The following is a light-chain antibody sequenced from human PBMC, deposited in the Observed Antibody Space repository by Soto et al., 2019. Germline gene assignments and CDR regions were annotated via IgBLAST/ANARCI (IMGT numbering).Light chain of an antibody. CDR3: SSYGGSNNFVV. CDR2: DVN. V-gene: IGLV2-8*01. J-gene: IGLJ2*01. CDR1: SSDVGGYNY. Sequence: QSVLTQPPSASGSPGQSVTISCTGTSSDVGGYNYVSWYQQHPGKAPKLMIYDVNKRPSGIPDRFSGSKSGNTASLTVSGLQAEDEADYYCSSYGGSNNFVVFGGGTKVTVL.